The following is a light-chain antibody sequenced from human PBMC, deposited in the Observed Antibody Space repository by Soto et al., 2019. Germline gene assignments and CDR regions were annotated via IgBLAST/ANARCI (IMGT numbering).Light chain of an antibody. CDR2: GAS. V-gene: IGKV1-27*01. CDR1: QGISSY. Sequence: DIQMTQSPSSLSASVGDRVTITCRASQGISSYLAWYQQKPGKVPKLLIYGASTLHSGVPSRFSGSGSGTDFTITINDLQPEDVATYYCQRYNSVPNTFGPGTKVYIK. J-gene: IGKJ3*01. CDR3: QRYNSVPNT.